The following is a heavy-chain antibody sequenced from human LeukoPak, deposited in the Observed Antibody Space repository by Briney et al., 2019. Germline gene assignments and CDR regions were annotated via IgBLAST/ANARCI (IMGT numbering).Heavy chain of an antibody. Sequence: SETLSLTCSVSGGSISSSTYYWGWIRQPPGKGLEWIGGIYYSGSVNYNPSLKTRVTISADTSKNQLSLKLTSVTAADTALYYCARQGSGGRALDIWGQGTMVTVSS. J-gene: IGHJ3*02. CDR3: ARQGSGGRALDI. CDR1: GGSISSSTYY. V-gene: IGHV4-39*01. CDR2: IYYSGSV.